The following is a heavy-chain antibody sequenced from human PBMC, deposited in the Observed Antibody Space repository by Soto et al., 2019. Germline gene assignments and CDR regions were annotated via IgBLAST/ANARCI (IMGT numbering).Heavy chain of an antibody. Sequence: VQLLEYGGGLAQPGGSLRLSCAGSGLTFSSYGMSWVRQAPGKGLEWVSGISESGDGTYYAASVKGRFSISRDNSKNTLYLQMNSLRAEDTAVYYCANRRDGFYIWGQGTMVRVS. CDR2: ISESGDGT. CDR3: ANRRDGFYI. V-gene: IGHV3-23*01. J-gene: IGHJ3*02. CDR1: GLTFSSYG.